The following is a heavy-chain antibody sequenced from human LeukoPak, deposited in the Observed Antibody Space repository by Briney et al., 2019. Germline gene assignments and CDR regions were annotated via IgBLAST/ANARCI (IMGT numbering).Heavy chain of an antibody. Sequence: PGGSLRLSCVASGFTFSRYWMHWVRQTPRKGLVWVSRINPDGRSTTYADSVKGRFTVSRDNAKNTLYLQVNSLRAEDTAVYYCTRDHGVGATDIDYWGQGTLVTVSS. V-gene: IGHV3-74*01. D-gene: IGHD1-26*01. CDR2: INPDGRST. CDR1: GFTFSRYW. CDR3: TRDHGVGATDIDY. J-gene: IGHJ4*02.